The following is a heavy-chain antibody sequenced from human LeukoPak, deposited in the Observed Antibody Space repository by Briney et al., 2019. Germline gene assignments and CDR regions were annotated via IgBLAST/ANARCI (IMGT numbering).Heavy chain of an antibody. J-gene: IGHJ3*02. Sequence: MTSETLSLTCTVSGGSISSGGYYWSWIRQHPGKGLEWIGYIYYSGSTYYNPSLKSRVTMSVDTSKNQFSLKLSSVTAADTAVYYCHLFGDDAFDIWGQGTMVTVSS. CDR1: GGSISSGGYY. CDR3: HLFGDDAFDI. CDR2: IYYSGST. V-gene: IGHV4-31*08. D-gene: IGHD3-10*01.